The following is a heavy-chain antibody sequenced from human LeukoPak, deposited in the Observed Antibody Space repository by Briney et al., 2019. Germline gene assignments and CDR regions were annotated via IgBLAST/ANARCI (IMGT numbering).Heavy chain of an antibody. CDR2: IYHSGST. CDR1: GYSISSGYY. D-gene: IGHD5-12*01. Sequence: SETLSLTCTVSGYSISSGYYWGWIRQPPGKGLEWIGSIYHSGSTYYNPSLKSRVTISVDTSKNQFSLKLSSVTAADTAVYYCARDGLRFATASNRFDPWGQGTLVTVST. V-gene: IGHV4-38-2*02. J-gene: IGHJ5*02. CDR3: ARDGLRFATASNRFDP.